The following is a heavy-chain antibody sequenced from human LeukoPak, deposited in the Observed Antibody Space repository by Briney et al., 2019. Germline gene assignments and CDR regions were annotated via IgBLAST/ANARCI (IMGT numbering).Heavy chain of an antibody. CDR1: GGSISSYY. Sequence: SETLSLTCTVSGGSISSYYWSWIRQPPGKGLEWIGYIYYSGSTNYNPSLKSRVTISVDTSKNQFSLKLSSVTAADTAVYYCARGYCSGGSCYPYYYMDVWGKGTTVTISS. D-gene: IGHD2-15*01. J-gene: IGHJ6*03. CDR2: IYYSGST. CDR3: ARGYCSGGSCYPYYYMDV. V-gene: IGHV4-59*01.